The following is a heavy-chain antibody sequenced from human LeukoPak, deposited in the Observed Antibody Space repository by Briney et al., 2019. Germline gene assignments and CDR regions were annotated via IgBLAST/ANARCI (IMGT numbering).Heavy chain of an antibody. CDR3: ARLGAAGITMIVVGPNDAFDI. D-gene: IGHD3-22*01. V-gene: IGHV4-39*01. CDR2: IYYSGST. J-gene: IGHJ3*02. Sequence: SETLSLTCTVSGSSISSSSYYWGWIRQPPGKGLEWIGSIYYSGSTYYNPSLKSRVTISVDTSENQFSLKLSSVTAADTAVYYCARLGAAGITMIVVGPNDAFDIWGQGTMVTVSS. CDR1: GSSISSSSYY.